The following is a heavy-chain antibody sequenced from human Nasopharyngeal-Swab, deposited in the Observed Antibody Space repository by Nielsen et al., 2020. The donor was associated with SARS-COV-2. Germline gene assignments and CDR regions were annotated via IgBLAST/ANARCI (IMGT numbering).Heavy chain of an antibody. J-gene: IGHJ4*02. CDR2: INHSGST. D-gene: IGHD2-15*01. Sequence: SETLSLTCAVYGGSFSGYYWSWIRQPPGKGLEWIGEINHSGSTNYNPSLKSRVTISVDTSKNQFSLKLSSVTAADTAVYYCARGFQDIVVVVAAYRSGFGYWGQGTLVTVPS. V-gene: IGHV4-34*01. CDR1: GGSFSGYY. CDR3: ARGFQDIVVVVAAYRSGFGY.